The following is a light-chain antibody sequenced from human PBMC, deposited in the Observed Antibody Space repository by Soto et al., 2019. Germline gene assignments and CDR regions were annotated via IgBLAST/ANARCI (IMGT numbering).Light chain of an antibody. CDR1: HDISSY. CDR3: LQHNSYPLT. Sequence: DIPLTQSPSFLSASVGDRVTIACRASHDISSYLAWYQQKPGKAPKLLIYAASTLQSGVPSRFSGSGSGTEFTLTISSLQPEDFATYYCLQHNSYPLTFGGGTKV. J-gene: IGKJ4*01. CDR2: AAS. V-gene: IGKV1-9*01.